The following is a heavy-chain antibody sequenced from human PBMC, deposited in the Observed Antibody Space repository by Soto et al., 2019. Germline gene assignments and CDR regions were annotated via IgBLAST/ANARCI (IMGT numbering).Heavy chain of an antibody. CDR3: ASKREMATVGAEYY. CDR2: IIPIFGTA. CDR1: GGTFSSYA. J-gene: IGHJ4*02. D-gene: IGHD4-4*01. V-gene: IGHV1-69*13. Sequence: SVKVSFKACGGTFSSYAISWLRQAPGQGLEWMGGIIPIFGTANYAQKFQGRVTITADESTSTAYMELSSLRSEDTAVYYCASKREMATVGAEYYWGQGTLVNVS.